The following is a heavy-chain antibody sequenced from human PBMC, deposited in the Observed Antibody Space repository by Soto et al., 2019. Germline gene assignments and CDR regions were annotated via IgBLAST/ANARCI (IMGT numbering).Heavy chain of an antibody. J-gene: IGHJ4*02. D-gene: IGHD4-4*01. CDR1: GFTFSSYA. CDR2: ISGSGGST. CDR3: ASTPDDYSNYFDY. Sequence: PVGSLRLSCSASGFTFSSYAMSWVLHTPGKGLEWVSAISGSGGSTYYADSVKGRFTISRDNSKNTLYLQMNSLRAEDTAVYYCASTPDDYSNYFDYWGQGTLVTVSS. V-gene: IGHV3-23*01.